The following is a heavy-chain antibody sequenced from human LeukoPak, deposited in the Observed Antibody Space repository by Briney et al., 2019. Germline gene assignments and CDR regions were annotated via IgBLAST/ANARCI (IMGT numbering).Heavy chain of an antibody. CDR3: ARGEPNYSYSK. J-gene: IGHJ4*02. V-gene: IGHV3-74*01. D-gene: IGHD5-18*01. CDR1: GFTFSTYW. CDR2: INNDGTEK. Sequence: PGGSLRLSCAASGFTFSTYWMHWVRQAPGKGLVWVSRINNDGTEKVYADSVKGRFTISRDNAKNTVYLQMNSLRVEDTAVYYCARGEPNYSYSKWGQGTLVSVSS.